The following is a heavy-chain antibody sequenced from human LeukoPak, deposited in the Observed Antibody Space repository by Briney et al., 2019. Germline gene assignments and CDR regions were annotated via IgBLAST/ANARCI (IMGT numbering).Heavy chain of an antibody. V-gene: IGHV4-59*01. Sequence: PSETLSLTCSVSGYSIGVSYNWAWIRQPPGKGLEWIGYIYYSGSTNYNPSLKSRVTISVDTSKNQFSLKLSSVTAADTAVYYCARTIGWYGGWFDPWGQGTLVTVSS. D-gene: IGHD6-19*01. J-gene: IGHJ5*02. CDR2: IYYSGST. CDR3: ARTIGWYGGWFDP. CDR1: GYSIGVSYN.